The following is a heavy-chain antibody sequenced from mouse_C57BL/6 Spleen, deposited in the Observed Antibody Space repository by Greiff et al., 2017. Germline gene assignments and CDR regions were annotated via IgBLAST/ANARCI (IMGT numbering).Heavy chain of an antibody. D-gene: IGHD3-2*02. CDR3: ARETAQATYLDY. CDR1: GYTFTSYG. V-gene: IGHV1-81*01. Sequence: LQESGAELARPGASVKLSCKASGYTFTSYGISWVQQRTGQGLEWIGEIYPRSGNTYYNEKFKGQATLTAEKSTSTAYLELRSLTSEDSAIYFCARETAQATYLDYWGQGTTLTVSS. CDR2: IYPRSGNT. J-gene: IGHJ2*01.